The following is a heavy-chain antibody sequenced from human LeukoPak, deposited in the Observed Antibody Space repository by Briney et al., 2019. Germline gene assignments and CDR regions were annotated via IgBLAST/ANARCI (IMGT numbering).Heavy chain of an antibody. CDR2: IYYSGST. V-gene: IGHV4-59*08. CDR3: ARLPYYYDSSGYYYFDY. D-gene: IGHD3-22*01. Sequence: SETLSLTCTVSGGSISSYYWSWIRQPPGKGLEWIGYIYYSGSTNYNPSLKSRVTISVDTSKNQFSLKLSSVTAADTAVYYCARLPYYYDSSGYYYFDYWGQGTLVTVS. J-gene: IGHJ4*02. CDR1: GGSISSYY.